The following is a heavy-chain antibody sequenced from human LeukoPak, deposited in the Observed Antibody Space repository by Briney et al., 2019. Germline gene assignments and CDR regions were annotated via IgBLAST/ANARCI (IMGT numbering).Heavy chain of an antibody. CDR2: IYASGNT. V-gene: IGHV4-4*07. CDR1: GGSISSYY. CDR3: ARGTVPTAAIGYYYYYMDV. D-gene: IGHD2-2*01. Sequence: SETLSLTCTVSGGSISSYYWNWIRQPAGKGLEWLGRIYASGNTHYNPSLKSRVTMSVDTSKNQFSLRLSSVTAADTAVYFCARGTVPTAAIGYYYYYMDVWGKGTTVTVSS. J-gene: IGHJ6*03.